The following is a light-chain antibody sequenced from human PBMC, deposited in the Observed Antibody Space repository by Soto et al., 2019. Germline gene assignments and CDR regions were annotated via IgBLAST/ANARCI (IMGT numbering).Light chain of an antibody. CDR2: DVT. Sequence: QSALTQPRSVSGSPGQSVTISCTGTSSDVGGYNYVSWYQRHPGKAPKLIISDVTKRPSGVPDRFSGSKSGNTASLTISGLQAEDEADYYCCSYAGSSTHVVFGGGTKLTVL. V-gene: IGLV2-11*01. J-gene: IGLJ2*01. CDR1: SSDVGGYNY. CDR3: CSYAGSSTHVV.